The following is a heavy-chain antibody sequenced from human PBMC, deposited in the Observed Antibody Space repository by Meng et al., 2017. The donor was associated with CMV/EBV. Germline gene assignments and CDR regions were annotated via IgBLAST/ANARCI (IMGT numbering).Heavy chain of an antibody. J-gene: IGHJ4*02. CDR3: ARVVPAAIGGRGGPFDY. CDR1: VGSFSGYY. Sequence: SQTLSLTCAFYVGSFSGYYWSWIRQPPGKGLELIWEINHSGSTNYNPSLKSRVTISVDTSKSQSSLKLSTVTAADTGVYYCARVVPAAIGGRGGPFDYWGQGTLVTVSS. D-gene: IGHD2-2*02. V-gene: IGHV4-34*01. CDR2: INHSGST.